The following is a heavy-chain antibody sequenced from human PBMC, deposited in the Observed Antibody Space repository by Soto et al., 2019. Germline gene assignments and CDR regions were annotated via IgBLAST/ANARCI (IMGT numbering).Heavy chain of an antibody. CDR2: VYYTGST. CDR3: ARSIAVTSSHIDH. Sequence: QVQLQESGPGLVKPSETLSLTCRVSGGSMSGYYWSWIRQAPGKGLEWIGYVYYTGSTTYSPSLQSRVTISVDTSNAPYSLSLRLATAGDTAVYFGARSIAVTSSHIDHWGHGIRVTGSS. V-gene: IGHV4-59*01. CDR1: GGSMSGYY. D-gene: IGHD6-6*01. J-gene: IGHJ4*01.